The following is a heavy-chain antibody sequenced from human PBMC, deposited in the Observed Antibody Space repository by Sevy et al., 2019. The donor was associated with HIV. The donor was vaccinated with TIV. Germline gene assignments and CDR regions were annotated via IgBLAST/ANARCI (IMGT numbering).Heavy chain of an antibody. CDR3: ARHWPGEDIVVEVAALAFDM. CDR2: IYPCDSDT. J-gene: IGHJ3*02. V-gene: IGHV5-51*01. D-gene: IGHD2-15*01. Sequence: GESLKISCKGSGYSFTSYWIGWVRQMPGKGLEGMGIIYPCDSDTRYSPSFQGQVTISADKSISTVYLKWSSLKASDTAMYYCARHWPGEDIVVEVAALAFDMWGQGTMVTVSS. CDR1: GYSFTSYW.